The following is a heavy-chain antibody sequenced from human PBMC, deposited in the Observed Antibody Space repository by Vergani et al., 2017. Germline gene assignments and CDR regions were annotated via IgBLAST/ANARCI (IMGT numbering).Heavy chain of an antibody. J-gene: IGHJ6*02. CDR3: AKKGGSLYYYGVDV. V-gene: IGHV4-39*02. Sequence: QLQLQESDPGLVKPSETLSLTCTVSGGSIRSTFYYWGWIRQPPGKGLAWVAFIRYDGSNPQYIDSVKGRFTISRDNSKDTLFLQMNGLRPEDTGTYFCAKKGGSLYYYGVDVWGQGTTITVSS. CDR2: IRYDGSNP. D-gene: IGHD1-26*01. CDR1: GGSIRSTFYY.